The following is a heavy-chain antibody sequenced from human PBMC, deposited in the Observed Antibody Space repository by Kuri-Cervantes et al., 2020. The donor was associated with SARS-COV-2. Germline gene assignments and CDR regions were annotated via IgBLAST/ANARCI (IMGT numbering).Heavy chain of an antibody. CDR3: AREPSFDP. V-gene: IGHV4-30-4*01. CDR2: IYYSGST. CDR1: GGSISSGDYY. J-gene: IGHJ5*02. Sequence: SETLSLTCTVSGGSISSGDYYWSWIRQPPGKGLEWIGYIYYSGSTYYNPSLKSRVTISVDTSKNKSPLKRSSVTAADTAVYYCAREPSFDPWGQGTLVTVSS.